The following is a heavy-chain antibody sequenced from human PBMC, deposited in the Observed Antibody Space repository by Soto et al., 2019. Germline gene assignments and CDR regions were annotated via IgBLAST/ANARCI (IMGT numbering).Heavy chain of an antibody. CDR2: IDPSDSYT. CDR1: GYSLTSYW. V-gene: IGHV5-10-1*01. D-gene: IGHD6-6*01. CDR3: ARRSGSSWGGYGMDV. J-gene: IGHJ6*02. Sequence: GESLKISCKGSGYSLTSYWISWVRQMPGKGLEWMGRIDPSDSYTNYSPSFQGHVTISADKSISTAYLQWSSLKASDTAMYYCARRSGSSWGGYGMDVWGQGTTVTVS.